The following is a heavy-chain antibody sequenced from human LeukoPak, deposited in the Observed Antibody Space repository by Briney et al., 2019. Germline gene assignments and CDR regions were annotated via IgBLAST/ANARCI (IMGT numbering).Heavy chain of an antibody. CDR3: TIGKLASRRGSWFDP. CDR2: ISVYSGNT. Sequence: ASVKVSCKASGYTFTRFGISWVRQAPGQGLEWMGWISVYSGNTNYAQKFQDRVTLTSDTSTSTAYMDLSSLRFEDTAVYYCTIGKLASRRGSWFDPWGQGTLVTVSS. D-gene: IGHD6-6*01. CDR1: GYTFTRFG. V-gene: IGHV1-18*01. J-gene: IGHJ5*02.